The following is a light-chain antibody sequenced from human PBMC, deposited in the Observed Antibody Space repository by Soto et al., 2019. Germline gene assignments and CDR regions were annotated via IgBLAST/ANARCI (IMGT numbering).Light chain of an antibody. V-gene: IGKV1-39*01. CDR1: QSISSF. J-gene: IGKJ1*01. CDR3: QQSYSISWT. CDR2: AAS. Sequence: DNPMTQSPSSLSTSVGDRVTISCRASQSISSFLNWFQQKPGKAPKLLIYAASSLQSGVPSRFSGSGSGTNFTLTIDSLQPEDFATYYCQQSYSISWTFGQGTKVDIK.